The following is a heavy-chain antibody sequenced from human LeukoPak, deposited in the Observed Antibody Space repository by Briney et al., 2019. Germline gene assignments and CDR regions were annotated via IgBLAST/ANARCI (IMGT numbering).Heavy chain of an antibody. V-gene: IGHV3-53*01. D-gene: IGHD1-26*01. J-gene: IGHJ4*02. Sequence: PGGSLRLSCAASGFTVSTDHMSWVRQAPGKGLEWVAVSYSGGSTYHAESVKGRFTISRDDSKNTLYLQMNSLRAEDTAVYYCAKDLGRYRNNYFDYWGQGTLVTVSS. CDR2: SYSGGST. CDR3: AKDLGRYRNNYFDY. CDR1: GFTVSTDH.